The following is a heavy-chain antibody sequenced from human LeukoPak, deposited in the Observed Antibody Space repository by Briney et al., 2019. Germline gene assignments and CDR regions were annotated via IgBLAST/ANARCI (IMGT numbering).Heavy chain of an antibody. D-gene: IGHD5-24*01. Sequence: SETLSLTCTVSGGSISSYYWGWIRQPPGKGLEWIGSIYYSGSTYYNPSLKSRVTISVDTSKNQFSLKLSSVTAADTAVYYCASYRKGDGYAYFDYWGQGTLVTVSS. V-gene: IGHV4-39*01. CDR1: GGSISSYY. CDR2: IYYSGST. J-gene: IGHJ4*02. CDR3: ASYRKGDGYAYFDY.